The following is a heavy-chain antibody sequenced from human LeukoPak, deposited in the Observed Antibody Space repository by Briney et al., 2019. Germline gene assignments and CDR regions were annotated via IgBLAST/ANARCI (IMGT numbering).Heavy chain of an antibody. Sequence: ASVKVSCKASGYTFTSYGISWVRQAPGQGLEWMGSISAYNDNTNYAQKLQGRVTMTTDTSTNTAYMELRSLRSDDTAVYYCASLKNYYDSSGYLVTDAFDIWGQGTMVTVSS. D-gene: IGHD3-22*01. CDR1: GYTFTSYG. J-gene: IGHJ3*02. V-gene: IGHV1-18*01. CDR3: ASLKNYYDSSGYLVTDAFDI. CDR2: ISAYNDNT.